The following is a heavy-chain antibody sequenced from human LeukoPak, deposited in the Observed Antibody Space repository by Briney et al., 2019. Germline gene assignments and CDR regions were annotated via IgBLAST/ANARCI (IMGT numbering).Heavy chain of an antibody. Sequence: GGSLRLSCAASGFTLSSYAPNWVGQAPGKGLEWVSAISGGGDSTYYADSVKGRFIIFRDNSKNTLYLQMDSLRAEDTAVYYCVNSDSWGQGTLVTVSS. V-gene: IGHV3-23*01. CDR3: VNSDS. CDR1: GFTLSSYA. J-gene: IGHJ4*02. CDR2: ISGGGDST.